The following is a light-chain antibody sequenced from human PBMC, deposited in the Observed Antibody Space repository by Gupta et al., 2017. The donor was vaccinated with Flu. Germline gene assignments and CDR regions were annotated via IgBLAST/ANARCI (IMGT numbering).Light chain of an antibody. J-gene: IGLJ3*02. Sequence: LTQPPSAPGTPGQRVTISCSGSSSNIGSNYVYWYQQLPGTAPKLLIYRNNQRPSGVPDRFSGSKSGTSASLAISGLRSEDEADYYCAAWDDSLSGWVFGGGTKLTVL. CDR3: AAWDDSLSGWV. V-gene: IGLV1-47*01. CDR1: SSNIGSNY. CDR2: RNN.